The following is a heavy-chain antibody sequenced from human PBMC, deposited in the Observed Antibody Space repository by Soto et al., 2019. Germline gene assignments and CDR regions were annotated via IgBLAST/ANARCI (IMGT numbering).Heavy chain of an antibody. CDR1: GFTFSSYA. D-gene: IGHD3-22*01. J-gene: IGHJ6*02. V-gene: IGHV3-23*01. Sequence: GGSLRLSCAASGFTFSSYAMSWVRQAPGKGLEWVSAISGSGGSTYYADSVKGRFTISRDNSKNTLYLQMNSLRAEDTAVYYCAKDHYDSRPWGLNYYYYGMDVWGQGTRVTVSS. CDR2: ISGSGGST. CDR3: AKDHYDSRPWGLNYYYYGMDV.